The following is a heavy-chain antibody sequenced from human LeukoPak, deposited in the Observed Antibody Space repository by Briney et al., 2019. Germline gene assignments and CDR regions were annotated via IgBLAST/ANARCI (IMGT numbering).Heavy chain of an antibody. V-gene: IGHV1-2*02. J-gene: IGHJ5*02. CDR2: INPNSGGT. CDR3: ARAHLIAAPGYNWFDP. CDR1: GYTFTGFY. D-gene: IGHD6-13*01. Sequence: GASVKVSCKASGYTFTGFYMHWVRQAPGQGLEWMGWINPNSGGTNYAQKFQGRVTITRDTSINTAYMELSSLRSDDTAVFYCARAHLIAAPGYNWFDPWGQGTLVTVSS.